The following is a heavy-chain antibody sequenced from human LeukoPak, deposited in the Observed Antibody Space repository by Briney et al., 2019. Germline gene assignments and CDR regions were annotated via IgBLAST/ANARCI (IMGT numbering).Heavy chain of an antibody. Sequence: SETLSLTCAVSGGSISSSSYYWGWIRQPPGKGLEWIGSIYYSGSTYYNPSLKSRVTISVDTSKNHFSLQLSSVSAADTAVYYCARTSSGPNWFDPWGQGTLVTVSS. J-gene: IGHJ5*02. CDR2: IYYSGST. V-gene: IGHV4-39*02. D-gene: IGHD3-22*01. CDR3: ARTSSGPNWFDP. CDR1: GGSISSSSYY.